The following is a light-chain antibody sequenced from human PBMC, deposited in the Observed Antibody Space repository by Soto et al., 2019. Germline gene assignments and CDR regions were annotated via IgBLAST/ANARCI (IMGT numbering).Light chain of an antibody. Sequence: QSALTQAASVSGSPGQSIAITCTGTSSDVGGYNCVSWYQQHPGKAPKLRIYDVSNRPSGVSNRFSGSKAGNTASLTISGLQAADEADYYCRSYRSSSSHVVFGGGTELTVL. CDR1: SSDVGGYNC. V-gene: IGLV2-14*03. CDR2: DVS. J-gene: IGLJ2*01. CDR3: RSYRSSSSHVV.